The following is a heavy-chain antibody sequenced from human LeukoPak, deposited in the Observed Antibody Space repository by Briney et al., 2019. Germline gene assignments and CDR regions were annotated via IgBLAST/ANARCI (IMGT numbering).Heavy chain of an antibody. CDR2: ITVSGGST. J-gene: IGHJ4*02. D-gene: IGHD7-27*01. V-gene: IGHV3-23*01. CDR1: GFTFSSYA. Sequence: EGSLRLSCAASGFTFSSYAMSWVRQAPGKGLEWVSTITVSGGSTYYADSVKGRFTISRDNSKNTLDLQMNSLRAEDTAVYYCAKANWGSGYWGQGTLVTVSS. CDR3: AKANWGSGY.